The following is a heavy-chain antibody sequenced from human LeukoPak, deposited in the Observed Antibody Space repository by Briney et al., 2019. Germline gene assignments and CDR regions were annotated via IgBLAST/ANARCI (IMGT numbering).Heavy chain of an antibody. CDR3: AKDDSGSSNLRFYNYYMDV. D-gene: IGHD2-2*01. V-gene: IGHV3-30*02. CDR1: GFTFSSYG. J-gene: IGHJ6*03. CDR2: IWYDGNTK. Sequence: GGSLRLSCAASGFTFSSYGMHWVRQAPGKGLEWVAVIWYDGNTKYYADSVKGRFASSRDNSKDTLYLEMNSLVPEDTAVYYCAKDDSGSSNLRFYNYYMDVWGKGTTVIVSS.